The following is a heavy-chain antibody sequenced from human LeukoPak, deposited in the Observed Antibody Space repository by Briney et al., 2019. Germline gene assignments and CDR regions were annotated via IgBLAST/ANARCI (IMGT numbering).Heavy chain of an antibody. V-gene: IGHV1-46*03. CDR3: ARDVIPRDGYENYFDY. D-gene: IGHD5-24*01. CDR1: GYTFTSYY. CDR2: INPSGGST. Sequence: ASVKVSCKASGYTFTSYYMHWVLQAPGQGLEWMGIINPSGGSTSYAQKFQGRVTMTRDTSTSTVYMELSSLRSEDTAVYYCARDVIPRDGYENYFDYWGQGTLVTVSS. J-gene: IGHJ4*02.